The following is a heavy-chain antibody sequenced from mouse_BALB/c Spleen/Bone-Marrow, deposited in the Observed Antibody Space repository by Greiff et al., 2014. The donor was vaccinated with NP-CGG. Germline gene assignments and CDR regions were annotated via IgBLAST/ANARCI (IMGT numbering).Heavy chain of an antibody. Sequence: VKLVESGPGLVAPSQSLSITCTVSGFSLTSYGVHWVRQPPGKVLEWLGVIWAGGSTNYNSALMSRLSISKDNSKSQFFLKMNSLQTDDTAMYYCARGSYYEGAMDYWGQGTSVTVSS. D-gene: IGHD1-1*01. CDR1: GFSLTSYG. CDR2: IWAGGST. J-gene: IGHJ4*01. V-gene: IGHV2-9*02. CDR3: ARGSYYEGAMDY.